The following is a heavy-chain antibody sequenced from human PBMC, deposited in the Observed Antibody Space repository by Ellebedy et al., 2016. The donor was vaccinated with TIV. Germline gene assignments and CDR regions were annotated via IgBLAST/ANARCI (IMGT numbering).Heavy chain of an antibody. CDR3: ARGPYTNWPLLGH. CDR1: GGSFSGYH. Sequence: MPGGSLRLACAVYGGSFSGYHWSWIRQPPGKGLEWIGEINNSGGTYYSPSLKSRITISVDTSKNQFSLTLSSVTAADTAVYYCARGPYTNWPLLGHWGQGTLVTVSS. D-gene: IGHD3-16*01. V-gene: IGHV4-34*01. J-gene: IGHJ4*02. CDR2: INNSGGT.